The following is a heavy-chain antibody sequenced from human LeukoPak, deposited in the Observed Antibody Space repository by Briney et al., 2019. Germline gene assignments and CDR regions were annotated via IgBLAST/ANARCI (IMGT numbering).Heavy chain of an antibody. J-gene: IGHJ5*02. CDR3: AREGDSSGYSGPNWFDP. Sequence: SETLSLTCTVSGGSISSYYWSWIRQPPGKGLEWIAYISDIGSINYNPSLKSRVTISVDTSKSQFSLKLSSVTAADTAVYYCAREGDSSGYSGPNWFDPWGQGTLVTVSS. CDR1: GGSISSYY. CDR2: ISDIGSI. D-gene: IGHD3-22*01. V-gene: IGHV4-59*01.